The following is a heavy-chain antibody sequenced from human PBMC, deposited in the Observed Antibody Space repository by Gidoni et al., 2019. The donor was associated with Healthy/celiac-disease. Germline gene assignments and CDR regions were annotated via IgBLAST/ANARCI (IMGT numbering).Heavy chain of an antibody. Sequence: WVRQAPGQGLEWMGGIIPIFGTANYAQKFQGRVTITADESTSTAYMELSSLRSEDTAVYYCAKTEDYYDSSGHDAFDIWGQGTMVTVSS. CDR3: AKTEDYYDSSGHDAFDI. D-gene: IGHD3-22*01. J-gene: IGHJ3*02. V-gene: IGHV1-69*01. CDR2: IIPIFGTA.